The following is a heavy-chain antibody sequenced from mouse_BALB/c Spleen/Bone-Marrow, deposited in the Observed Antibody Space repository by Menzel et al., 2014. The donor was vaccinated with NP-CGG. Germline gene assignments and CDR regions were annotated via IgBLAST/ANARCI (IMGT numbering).Heavy chain of an antibody. J-gene: IGHJ2*01. CDR1: GFNIEDSY. CDR2: IDPANGNT. V-gene: IGHV14-3*02. Sequence: EVKLMESGAEIVKPGASVKSSCTPSGFNIEDSYIYWMKQRPEQGLEWIGRIDPANGNTKYDPKFQGKAAITVDTSSATAELELNRLTAEETGVYYWVRNYGSSPDHRGQGTPLT. CDR3: VRNYGSSPDH. D-gene: IGHD1-1*01.